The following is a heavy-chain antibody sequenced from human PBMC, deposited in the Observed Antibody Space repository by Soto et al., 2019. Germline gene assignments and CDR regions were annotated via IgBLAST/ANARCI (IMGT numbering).Heavy chain of an antibody. V-gene: IGHV1-18*01. J-gene: IGHJ4*02. Sequence: QVQLMQSETEVAKPGASVKVSCKTSGEAVGTYGRTWVRQAPGQGLEWMGWIVGDSGATIYAQKFQGRVAMSMGRSTNTAYMELRSLTPDDSARYYCARVAGDGSGSRRFDSWGQGTLVSVSS. CDR2: IVGDSGAT. CDR3: ARVAGDGSGSRRFDS. D-gene: IGHD3-10*01. CDR1: GEAVGTYG.